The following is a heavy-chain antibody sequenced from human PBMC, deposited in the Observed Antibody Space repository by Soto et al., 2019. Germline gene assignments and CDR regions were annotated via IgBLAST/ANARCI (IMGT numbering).Heavy chain of an antibody. D-gene: IGHD6-13*01. CDR1: GGSFSGYY. J-gene: IGHJ5*02. Sequence: PSETLSLTCAVYGGSFSGYYWSWLRQPPGKGLEWIGEINHSGSTNYNPSLKSRVTISVDTSKNQFSLKLSSVTAADTAVYYCARGHPLYSSSWTNWFDPWGQGTLVTVSS. CDR3: ARGHPLYSSSWTNWFDP. CDR2: INHSGST. V-gene: IGHV4-34*01.